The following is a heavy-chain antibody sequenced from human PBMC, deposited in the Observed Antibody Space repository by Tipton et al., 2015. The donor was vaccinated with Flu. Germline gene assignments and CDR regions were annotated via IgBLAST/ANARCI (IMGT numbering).Heavy chain of an antibody. CDR3: ARGTPLWFGDLDY. J-gene: IGHJ4*02. CDR1: GGSVSSASYY. D-gene: IGHD3-10*01. Sequence: TLSLTCTVSGGSVSSASYYWGWIRQPPGKGLEWIGSIYYSGSTYCNPSLKSRVSISVDTSKNQFSLKLTSMTAADTAVYYCARGTPLWFGDLDYWGQGTLVTVSS. CDR2: IYYSGST. V-gene: IGHV4-39*07.